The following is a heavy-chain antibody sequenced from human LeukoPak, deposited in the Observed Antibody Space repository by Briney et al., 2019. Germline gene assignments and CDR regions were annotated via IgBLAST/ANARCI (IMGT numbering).Heavy chain of an antibody. CDR2: VFDSGRT. Sequence: PSETLSFTCTVSGGSMTTHHWNWIRQTPGKGLEWIGYVFDSGRTNENPSLKSRVTLSADTSKNQLSLRLSSVTAADTAVYYCTTIKRGNIFGYFDFWGQGILVTVSS. D-gene: IGHD5-18*01. CDR3: TTIKRGNIFGYFDF. V-gene: IGHV4-59*11. CDR1: GGSMTTHH. J-gene: IGHJ4*02.